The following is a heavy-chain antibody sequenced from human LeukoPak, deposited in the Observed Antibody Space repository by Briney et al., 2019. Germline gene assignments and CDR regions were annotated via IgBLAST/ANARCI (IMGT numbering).Heavy chain of an antibody. CDR3: ARQGSSGRPSDY. Sequence: GRSLRLSCAASGFTFSSYGMHWVRQAPGKGLEWVAFIWCDGSNKYYADSVKGRFTISRDNSKNTLYLQMNSLRAEDTAVYYCARQGSSGRPSDYWGQGTLVTVSS. CDR1: GFTFSSYG. V-gene: IGHV3-33*08. CDR2: IWCDGSNK. D-gene: IGHD3-22*01. J-gene: IGHJ4*02.